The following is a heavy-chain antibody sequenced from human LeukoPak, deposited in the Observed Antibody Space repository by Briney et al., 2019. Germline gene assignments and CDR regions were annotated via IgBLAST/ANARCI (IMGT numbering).Heavy chain of an antibody. V-gene: IGHV3-21*01. D-gene: IGHD6-6*01. Sequence: GGSLRLSCAASGFTFSSYSMNWVRQAPGKGLEWVSSISSSSSYTYYADSVKGRFTISRDNAKNSLYLQMNSLRAEDTAVCYCARDRSSSEFDYWGQGTLVTVSS. J-gene: IGHJ4*02. CDR1: GFTFSSYS. CDR2: ISSSSSYT. CDR3: ARDRSSSEFDY.